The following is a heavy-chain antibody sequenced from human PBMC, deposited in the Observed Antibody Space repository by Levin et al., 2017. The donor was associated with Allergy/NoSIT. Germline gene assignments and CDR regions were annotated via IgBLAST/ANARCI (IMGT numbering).Heavy chain of an antibody. CDR1: GGSFSGYY. V-gene: IGHV4-34*01. D-gene: IGHD6-19*01. Sequence: SETLSLTCAVYGGSFSGYYWSWIRQPPGKGLEWIGEINHSGSTNYNPSLKSRVTISVDTSKNQFSLKLSSVTAADTAVYYCARGRGSSVAGEGGCDYWGQGTLVTVSS. CDR2: INHSGST. CDR3: ARGRGSSVAGEGGCDY. J-gene: IGHJ4*02.